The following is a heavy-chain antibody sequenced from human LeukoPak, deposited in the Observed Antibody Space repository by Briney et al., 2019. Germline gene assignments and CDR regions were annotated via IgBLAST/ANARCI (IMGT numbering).Heavy chain of an antibody. D-gene: IGHD3-22*01. CDR3: ARSLPFYYDSSATFDY. CDR1: GGSISSSSYY. J-gene: IGHJ4*02. CDR2: IYYSGST. Sequence: SETLSLTCTVSGGSISSSSYYWGWIRQPPGKGLEWIGSIYYSGSTYYNPSLKSRVTISVDTSKNQFSLKLSSVTAADTAVYYCARSLPFYYDSSATFDYWGQGTLVTVSS. V-gene: IGHV4-39*07.